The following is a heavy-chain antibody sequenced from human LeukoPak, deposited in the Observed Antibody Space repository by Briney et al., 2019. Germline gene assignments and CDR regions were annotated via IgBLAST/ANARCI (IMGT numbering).Heavy chain of an antibody. CDR3: VRNDYYSADY. D-gene: IGHD2-21*01. Sequence: PSETLSLTCAVSGVSISSGWWWSWFRQVPGKGLEWIGEINHGGSTTNYNPSLKSRVTISVDKTNNQFSLMLTSVTAADTAVYYCVRNDYYSADYWGRGTLVTVSS. CDR2: INHGGSTT. CDR1: GVSISSGWW. V-gene: IGHV4-4*02. J-gene: IGHJ4*02.